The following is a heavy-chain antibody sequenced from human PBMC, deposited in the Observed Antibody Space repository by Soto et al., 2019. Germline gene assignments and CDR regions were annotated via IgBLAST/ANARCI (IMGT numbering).Heavy chain of an antibody. J-gene: IGHJ6*02. V-gene: IGHV5-10-1*01. D-gene: IGHD2-15*01. CDR3: ARYCSSSSCSQLYGMDV. CDR2: IDTSYSYS. CDR1: GYSFTKYW. Sequence: GESLKISCKGSGYSFTKYWIIWVRQVPGRGLEWMGRIDTSYSYSHYSPSFQGHVTISVDKSISTGYLQWSSLKASDTAMYYCARYCSSSSCSQLYGMDVWGQGTTVTVSS.